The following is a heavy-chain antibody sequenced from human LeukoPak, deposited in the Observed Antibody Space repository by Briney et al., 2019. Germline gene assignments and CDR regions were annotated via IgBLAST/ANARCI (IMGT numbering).Heavy chain of an antibody. J-gene: IGHJ3*02. CDR3: ARGPYSGSYGGFDAFDI. V-gene: IGHV3-23*01. Sequence: GGSLRLSCAASGFTFSSYAMSWVRQAPGKGLEWVSAISGSGGSTYYADSVKGRFTISRDNSKNTLYLQMNSLRAEDTAVYYCARGPYSGSYGGFDAFDIWGQGTMVTVSS. CDR2: ISGSGGST. CDR1: GFTFSSYA. D-gene: IGHD1-26*01.